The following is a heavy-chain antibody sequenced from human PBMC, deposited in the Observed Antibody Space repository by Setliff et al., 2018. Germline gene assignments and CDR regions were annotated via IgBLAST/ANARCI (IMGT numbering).Heavy chain of an antibody. V-gene: IGHV1-69*13. J-gene: IGHJ6*02. CDR3: ARGKMDVVAAGGKYCAMDV. CDR2: IIPVFGTA. Sequence: SVKVSCKASGGTFRTDGFNWVRQAPGQGLEWMGRIIPVFGTAKYAQKFQGRVTITADESTSTVYMELTSLRAEDTAVYYCARGKMDVVAAGGKYCAMDVWGQGTAVTV. D-gene: IGHD6-13*01. CDR1: GGTFRTDG.